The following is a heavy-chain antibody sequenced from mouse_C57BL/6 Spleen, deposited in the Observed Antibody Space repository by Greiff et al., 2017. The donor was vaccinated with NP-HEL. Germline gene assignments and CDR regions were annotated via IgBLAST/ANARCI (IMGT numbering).Heavy chain of an antibody. D-gene: IGHD1-1*01. CDR1: GYTFTSYW. CDR2: IDPSDSYT. CDR3: ARRLRYFDY. J-gene: IGHJ2*01. Sequence: VQLQQSGAELVMPGASVKLSCKASGYTFTSYWMHWVKQRPGQGLEWIGEIDPSDSYTNYNQKFKGKSTLTVDKSSSTAYMQLSSLTSEDSAVYYCARRLRYFDYWGQGTTLTVSS. V-gene: IGHV1-69*01.